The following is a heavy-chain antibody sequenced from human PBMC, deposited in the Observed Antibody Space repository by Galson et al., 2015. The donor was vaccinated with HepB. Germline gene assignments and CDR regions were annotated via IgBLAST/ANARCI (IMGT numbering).Heavy chain of an antibody. CDR3: ARDRESESPISGGSCYADY. D-gene: IGHD2-15*01. J-gene: IGHJ4*02. Sequence: SLRLSCAASGFTFSDYYMSWIRQAPGKGLEWVSYISSSGSTIYYADSVKGRFTISRDNAKNSLYLQMNSLRAEDTAVYYCARDRESESPISGGSCYADYWGQGTLVTVSS. CDR1: GFTFSDYY. V-gene: IGHV3-11*01. CDR2: ISSSGSTI.